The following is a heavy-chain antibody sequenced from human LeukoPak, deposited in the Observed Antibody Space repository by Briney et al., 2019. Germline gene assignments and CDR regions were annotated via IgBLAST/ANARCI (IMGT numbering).Heavy chain of an antibody. D-gene: IGHD1-7*01. CDR1: GFTFSSSA. V-gene: IGHV3-23*01. J-gene: IGHJ4*02. Sequence: GGSLRLSCAASGFTFSSSAMSWVRQAPGKGLYWVSAISGSGTGTYYADSVKGRFTISRDNSKNTLYLQMNSLRVEDTAVYYCAKEGGTGTRFDYWGQGTLVTVSS. CDR3: AKEGGTGTRFDY. CDR2: ISGSGTGT.